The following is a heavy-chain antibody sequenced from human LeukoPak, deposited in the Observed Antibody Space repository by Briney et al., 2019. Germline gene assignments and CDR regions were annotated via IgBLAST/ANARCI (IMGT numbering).Heavy chain of an antibody. CDR1: GFTFTTYS. V-gene: IGHV3-21*01. Sequence: GGSLRLSCAASGFTFTTYSMNWVRQAPGKGLEWVSSITSSSTSMYYADSVKGRFTISRDNAKNSLYLQMNSLRAEDTAVYYCARDLGKWEPQDYWGQGTLVTVSS. D-gene: IGHD1-26*01. CDR3: ARDLGKWEPQDY. J-gene: IGHJ4*02. CDR2: ITSSSTSM.